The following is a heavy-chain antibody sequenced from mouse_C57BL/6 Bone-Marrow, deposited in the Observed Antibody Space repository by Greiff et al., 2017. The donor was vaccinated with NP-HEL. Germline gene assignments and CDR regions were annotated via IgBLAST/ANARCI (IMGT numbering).Heavy chain of an antibody. CDR3: ARDDDGYYLYAMDY. J-gene: IGHJ4*01. CDR2: ISYDGSN. CDR1: GYSITSGYY. D-gene: IGHD2-3*01. Sequence: EVKVEESGPGLVKPSQSLSLTCSVTGYSITSGYYWNWIRQFPGNKLEWMGYISYDGSNNYNPSLKNRISITRDTSKNQFFLKLNSVTTEDTATYYCARDDDGYYLYAMDYWGQGTSVTVSS. V-gene: IGHV3-6*01.